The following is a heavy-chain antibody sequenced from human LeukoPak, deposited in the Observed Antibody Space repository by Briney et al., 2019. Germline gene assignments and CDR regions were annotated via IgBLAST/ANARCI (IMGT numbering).Heavy chain of an antibody. D-gene: IGHD1-26*01. Sequence: PSETLSLTCTVSGYSISSGYNWGWIRQPPGKGLEWIGYISHSGSTYYNPSLKNRLTISLDTSKNRFSLRLSSVTAADTAVYYCARVWYGGKSGPDYWGQGTLVTVSS. CDR1: GYSISSGYN. CDR3: ARVWYGGKSGPDY. CDR2: ISHSGST. V-gene: IGHV4-38-2*02. J-gene: IGHJ4*02.